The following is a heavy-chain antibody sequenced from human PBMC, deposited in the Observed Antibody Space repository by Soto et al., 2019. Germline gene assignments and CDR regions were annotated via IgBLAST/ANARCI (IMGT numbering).Heavy chain of an antibody. J-gene: IGHJ6*02. CDR3: ARGGGVAVRPHYYYYGMDV. CDR2: MNQDGSQK. CDR1: GFTFRSHW. V-gene: IGHV3-7*03. Sequence: GGPLRLSCGASGFTFRSHWMSWVRQAPGKGLEWVANMNQDGSQKYYVDSVKGRFTISRDNAKNSLYLQMNSLRAEDTAVYYCARGGGVAVRPHYYYYGMDVWGQGTTVTVSS. D-gene: IGHD6-6*01.